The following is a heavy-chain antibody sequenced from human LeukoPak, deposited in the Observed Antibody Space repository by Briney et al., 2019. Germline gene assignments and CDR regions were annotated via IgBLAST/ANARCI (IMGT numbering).Heavy chain of an antibody. CDR2: IYSGGST. Sequence: GGSLRLSCEASGFTVSSNYMSWVRQAPGKGLEWVSVIYSGGSTYYADSVKGRFTISRDNSKNMVFLQMNSLRGEDTAVYYCARTREQWQVLDYWGQGTLVTVSS. V-gene: IGHV3-53*05. J-gene: IGHJ4*02. CDR3: ARTREQWQVLDY. D-gene: IGHD6-19*01. CDR1: GFTVSSNY.